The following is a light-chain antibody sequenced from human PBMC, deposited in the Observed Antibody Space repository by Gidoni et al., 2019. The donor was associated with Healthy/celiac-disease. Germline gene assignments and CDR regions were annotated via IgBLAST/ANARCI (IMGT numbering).Light chain of an antibody. Sequence: DIVMTQSPDSLAVSLGERATINCKSSQSVLYSSNNKNYLDWYQQQPGQPPKLLIYWASTRESGVPDRFSGSGSGTDFTLTISRLQAEDVAVYYCQQYYSTPGTFGQGTKVEIK. CDR3: QQYYSTPGT. CDR1: QSVLYSSNNKNY. J-gene: IGKJ1*01. V-gene: IGKV4-1*01. CDR2: WAS.